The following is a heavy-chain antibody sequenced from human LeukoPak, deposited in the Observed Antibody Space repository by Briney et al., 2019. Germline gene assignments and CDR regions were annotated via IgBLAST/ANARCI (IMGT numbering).Heavy chain of an antibody. D-gene: IGHD2-15*01. CDR2: ISYDGSNK. V-gene: IGHV3-30*18. Sequence: GGSLRLSCAASGFTFSSYGMHWVRQAPGKGLEWGAVISYDGSNKYYADSVKGRFTISRDNSKNTLYLQMNSLRAEDTAVYYCAKAEAWATYCSGGSCYSDWFDPWGPGTLVTVSS. CDR3: AKAEAWATYCSGGSCYSDWFDP. CDR1: GFTFSSYG. J-gene: IGHJ5*02.